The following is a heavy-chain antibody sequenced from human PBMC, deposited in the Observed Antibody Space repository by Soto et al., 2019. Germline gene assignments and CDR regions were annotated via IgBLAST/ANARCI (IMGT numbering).Heavy chain of an antibody. CDR2: ISGSGVST. V-gene: IGHV3-23*01. J-gene: IGHJ4*02. CDR3: AKTLYCYDTSGYQ. Sequence: EVPLLESGGGLVQPGGSLRLSCAASGFTFSSYAMTWVRQAPGKGLEWVSTISGSGVSTYYADSVKGRFTISRDNSKPTLYLQMNSLRAEDTAVYYCAKTLYCYDTSGYQWGQGTLVTVSS. CDR1: GFTFSSYA. D-gene: IGHD3-22*01.